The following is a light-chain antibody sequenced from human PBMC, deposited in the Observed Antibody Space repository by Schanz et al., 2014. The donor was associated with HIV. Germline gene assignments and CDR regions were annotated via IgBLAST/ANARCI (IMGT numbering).Light chain of an antibody. CDR3: QSFDSGLSGWV. CDR2: TNT. V-gene: IGLV1-40*01. J-gene: IGLJ3*02. Sequence: QSVLTQPPSVSGAPGQGVTISCTGSSSNIGAGYDVHWYQVFPDRAPQLLIYTNTNRPSGVPDRFSASKSGTSASLAITGLQAEDEADYFCQSFDSGLSGWVFGGGTKLTVL. CDR1: SSNIGAGYD.